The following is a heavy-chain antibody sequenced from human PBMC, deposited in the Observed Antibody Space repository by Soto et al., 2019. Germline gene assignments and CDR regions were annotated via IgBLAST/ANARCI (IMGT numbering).Heavy chain of an antibody. D-gene: IGHD4-17*01. CDR3: ARDLSDPNYGDLYGGDYYYYGMDV. J-gene: IGHJ6*02. CDR2: ISSSSSTI. Sequence: GGSLRLSCAASGFTFSSYSMNWVRQAPGKGLEWVSYISSSSSTIYYADSVKGRFTISRDNAKNSLYLQMNSLRDEDTAVYYCARDLSDPNYGDLYGGDYYYYGMDVWGQGTTVTVSS. V-gene: IGHV3-48*02. CDR1: GFTFSSYS.